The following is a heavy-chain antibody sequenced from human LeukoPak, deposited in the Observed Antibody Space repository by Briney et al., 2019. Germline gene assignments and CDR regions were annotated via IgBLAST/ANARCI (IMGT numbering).Heavy chain of an antibody. CDR1: GFTFTNTW. D-gene: IGHD1-26*01. V-gene: IGHV3-15*01. Sequence: GGSLRLSCAASGFTFTNTWMSGVRQAPGKGLEWVGRIKSKSDGGTTDYAAPVKGRFTISRDDSKNTLYLQMNSLKTEDTAFYYCSTDYVGYWGQGTLVTVSS. J-gene: IGHJ4*02. CDR2: IKSKSDGGTT. CDR3: STDYVGY.